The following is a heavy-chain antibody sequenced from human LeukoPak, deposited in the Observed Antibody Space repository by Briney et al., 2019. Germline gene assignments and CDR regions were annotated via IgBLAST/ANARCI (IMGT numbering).Heavy chain of an antibody. D-gene: IGHD5-24*01. J-gene: IGHJ5*02. CDR3: ARDSRRLQVGWFDP. V-gene: IGHV3-11*04. CDR1: GFTFSDYY. Sequence: GGSLRLSCAASGFTFSDYYMSWIRQAPGKGLEWVSYISSSGSTIYYADSVKGRFTISRDNAKNSLYLQMNSLRADDTAVYYCARDSRRLQVGWFDPWGQGTLVTVSS. CDR2: ISSSGSTI.